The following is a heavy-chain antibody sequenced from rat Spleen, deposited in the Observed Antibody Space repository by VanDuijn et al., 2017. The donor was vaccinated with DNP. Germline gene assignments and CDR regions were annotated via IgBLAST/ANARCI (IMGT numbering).Heavy chain of an antibody. CDR1: GFTFSNYY. CDR2: ITNSGGNT. J-gene: IGHJ2*01. D-gene: IGHD1-12*03. V-gene: IGHV5-25*01. Sequence: EVQLVESGGGLVQPGRSLKLSCAASGFTFSNYYMAWVRQAPKKGLEWVASITNSGGNTYYRDSVKGQFTITRDNAKSTLNLQMNSLRSEDTATYYCARRDGYYHVGDYFDYWGQGVMVTVSS. CDR3: ARRDGYYHVGDYFDY.